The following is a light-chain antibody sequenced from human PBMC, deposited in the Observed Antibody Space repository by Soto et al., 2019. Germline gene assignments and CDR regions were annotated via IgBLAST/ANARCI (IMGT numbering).Light chain of an antibody. J-gene: IGKJ1*01. CDR3: QQCNNYPWT. CDR2: EAS. CDR1: QSVKSW. V-gene: IGKV1-5*03. Sequence: DIQMTQSPSTLSASVGDIVTITCRAGQSVKSWLAFYQQTPGKAPKLLIYEASTVEGGVPSRFGGSGSGAEFTLTISSLQPDDFGTYCCQQCNNYPWTFGQGTKVDIK.